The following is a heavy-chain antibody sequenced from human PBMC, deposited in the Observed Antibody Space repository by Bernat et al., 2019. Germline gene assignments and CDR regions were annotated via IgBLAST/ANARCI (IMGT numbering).Heavy chain of an antibody. CDR1: GFTVTNNY. Sequence: EVQLVESGGGLIQPGGSLRLSCAASGFTVTNNYMSWVRQAPGKGLEWLSVIYSGGSTYYADSVKGRFTISRDSSKNTLYLQMNSLRVDDTAVYYCARVRGGCLGYWGQGTLVTVSS. D-gene: IGHD2-15*01. CDR2: IYSGGST. J-gene: IGHJ4*02. CDR3: ARVRGGCLGY. V-gene: IGHV3-53*01.